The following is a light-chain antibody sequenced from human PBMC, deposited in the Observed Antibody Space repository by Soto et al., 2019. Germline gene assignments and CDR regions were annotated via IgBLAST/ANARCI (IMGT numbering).Light chain of an antibody. Sequence: EVVLTQSPGTLSLSPGERATLSCRASQSVSGTYLAWYQQKPGQAPRLLIYGASNRATGIPDRFSGSGSGTDFTLTISRLEPDDFAVYYCQDYGSSRTFGQGTKVEI. J-gene: IGKJ1*01. CDR1: QSVSGTY. V-gene: IGKV3-20*01. CDR3: QDYGSSRT. CDR2: GAS.